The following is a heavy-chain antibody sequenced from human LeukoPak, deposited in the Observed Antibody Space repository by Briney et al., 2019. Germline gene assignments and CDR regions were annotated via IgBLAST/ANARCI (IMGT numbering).Heavy chain of an antibody. J-gene: IGHJ4*02. CDR2: ISSSSSST. V-gene: IGHV3-11*06. Sequence: PGGSLRLSCAASGFTFSDYYMSWIRQTPGKGLEWVSHISSSSSSTKYADSVKGRFTISRDNAKNSLYLQMNSLGAEDTAVYYCARVGVYSGYDYDYWGQGTLVTVSS. D-gene: IGHD5-12*01. CDR3: ARVGVYSGYDYDY. CDR1: GFTFSDYY.